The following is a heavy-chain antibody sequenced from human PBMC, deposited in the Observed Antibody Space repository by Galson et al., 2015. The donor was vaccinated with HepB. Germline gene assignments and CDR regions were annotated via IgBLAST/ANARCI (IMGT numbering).Heavy chain of an antibody. J-gene: IGHJ4*02. CDR2: ISGSGGST. D-gene: IGHD1-26*01. V-gene: IGHV3-23*01. Sequence: SLRLSCAASGFTFSSYAMSWVRQAPGKGLEWVSAISGSGGSTYYADSVKGRFTISRDNSKNTLYLQMNSLKAEDTAVYYCAKGVGPQPSVSRWGQGTLVTVSS. CDR3: AKGVGPQPSVSR. CDR1: GFTFSSYA.